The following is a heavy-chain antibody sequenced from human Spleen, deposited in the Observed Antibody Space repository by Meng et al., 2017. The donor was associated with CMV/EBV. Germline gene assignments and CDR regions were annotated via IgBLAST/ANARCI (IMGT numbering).Heavy chain of an antibody. V-gene: IGHV4-39*01. J-gene: IGHJ5*02. Sequence: SETLSLTCTVSGSTISSSSYYWGWIRQPPGKGLEWIGSIYYSGSTYYNPSLKSRVTISVDTSKNQFSLKLSSVTAADTAVYYCASLEYCSSTSCYRNWFDPWGQGTLVTVSS. D-gene: IGHD2-2*01. CDR1: GSTISSSSYY. CDR3: ASLEYCSSTSCYRNWFDP. CDR2: IYYSGST.